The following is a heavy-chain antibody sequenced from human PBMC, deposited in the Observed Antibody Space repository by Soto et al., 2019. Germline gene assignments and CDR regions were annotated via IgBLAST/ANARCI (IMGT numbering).Heavy chain of an antibody. CDR2: ISAYTGNT. CDR3: SREPNYFDS. V-gene: IGHV1-18*01. J-gene: IGHJ4*02. CDR1: GYTLTSYG. Sequence: QVQLVQSGAEVKKPGASVKVSCKSSGYTLTSYGISWVRQSPGQGLELMGWISAYTGNTKYAQKLQGSVTMTTDTSTSTAYMELRSLRSDDTAVYYCSREPNYFDSWGQGTLVTVSS.